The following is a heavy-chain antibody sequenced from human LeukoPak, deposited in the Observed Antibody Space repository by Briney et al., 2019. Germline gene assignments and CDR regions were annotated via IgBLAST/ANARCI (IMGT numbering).Heavy chain of an antibody. CDR1: GFTFSSFT. CDR3: TTRLRNHFDY. CDR2: ISDGSRDT. D-gene: IGHD5-12*01. Sequence: QPGGSLRLSCATFGFTFSSFTMNWVRQAPGKGLEWVSTISDGSRDTHYAGSVKGRFTISRDDSQNIVYLQMDSLRAEDTALYYCTTRLRNHFDYWGQGAQVTVSS. V-gene: IGHV3-23*01. J-gene: IGHJ4*02.